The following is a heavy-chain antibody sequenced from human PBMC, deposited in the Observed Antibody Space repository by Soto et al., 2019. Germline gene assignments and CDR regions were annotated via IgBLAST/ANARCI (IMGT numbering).Heavy chain of an antibody. CDR1: EFTFRNYW. CDR3: VRGSSVWPGIAY. CDR2: INEDGSHT. D-gene: IGHD2-8*01. Sequence: EVQLVESWGGLVQPGGSLRLSCTGSEFTFRNYWMHWVRQAPGTGLVWIARINEDGSHTDHAASVKGRFGISRDNDTNTLFRQLNRLRADYTCLYYCVRGSSVWPGIAYWGQGTPLNVS. V-gene: IGHV3-74*01. J-gene: IGHJ4*02.